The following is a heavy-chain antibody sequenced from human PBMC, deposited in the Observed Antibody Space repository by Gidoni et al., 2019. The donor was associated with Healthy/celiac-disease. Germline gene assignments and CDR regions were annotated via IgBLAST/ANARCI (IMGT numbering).Heavy chain of an antibody. CDR2: ISSSSSYM. Sequence: EVQLVESGGGLVKPGGSLRLSCAASGFTFSSYSMNWVRQAPGKGLEWVSSISSSSSYMYYADSVKGRFTISRDNAKNSLYLQMNSLRAEDTAVYYCARDRDGYNVFDYWGQGTLVTVSS. D-gene: IGHD5-12*01. V-gene: IGHV3-21*06. CDR1: GFTFSSYS. CDR3: ARDRDGYNVFDY. J-gene: IGHJ4*02.